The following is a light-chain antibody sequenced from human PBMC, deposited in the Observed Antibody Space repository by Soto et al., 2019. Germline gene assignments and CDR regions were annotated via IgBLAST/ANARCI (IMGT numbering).Light chain of an antibody. J-gene: IGKJ1*01. CDR2: KAS. CDR1: QSISTW. Sequence: DIQMTQSPSTLSASVGDRVTITCRASQSISTWLSWYQQKPGKAPKVLICKASNLQSGVSSRFSGSGSGTEFTLTISSLQPDDFATYYCQDYNSWTFGQGTKVDIK. V-gene: IGKV1-5*03. CDR3: QDYNSWT.